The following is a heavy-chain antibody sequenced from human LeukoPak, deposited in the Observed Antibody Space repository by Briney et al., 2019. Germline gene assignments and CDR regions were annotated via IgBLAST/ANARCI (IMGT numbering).Heavy chain of an antibody. CDR3: ARNYYFDY. V-gene: IGHV4-30-2*01. Sequence: PSQTLSLTCAASGGSISSGGYSWSWIRQPPGKGLEWIGYIYHSGSTYYNPSLKSRVTISVDRSKNQFSLKLSSVTAADTAVYYCARNYYFDYWGQGTLVTVSS. CDR2: IYHSGST. J-gene: IGHJ4*02. CDR1: GGSISSGGYS.